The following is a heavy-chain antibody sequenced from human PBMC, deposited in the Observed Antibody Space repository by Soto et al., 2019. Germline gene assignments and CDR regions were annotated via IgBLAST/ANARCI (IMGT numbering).Heavy chain of an antibody. Sequence: AETLSLTCTVSGGSVSSGSYYWSWIRQPPGKGLEWIGYIYYSGGTNYNPSLKSRVTISADTSKNKFTLKLSAVTAADKAVNYCARNGENTDDYYYYGMDVWGQGTTVTVSS. CDR3: ARNGENTDDYYYYGMDV. CDR1: GGSVSSGSYY. CDR2: IYYSGGT. J-gene: IGHJ6*02. D-gene: IGHD7-27*01. V-gene: IGHV4-61*01.